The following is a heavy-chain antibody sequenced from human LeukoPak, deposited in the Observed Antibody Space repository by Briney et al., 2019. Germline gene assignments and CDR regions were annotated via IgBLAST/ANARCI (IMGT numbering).Heavy chain of an antibody. CDR1: NGSISIYY. CDR2: ISASGST. J-gene: IGHJ4*02. V-gene: IGHV4-4*07. Sequence: PSETLSLTCTVSNGSISIYYWSCVPQPAGKGLEGIRRISASGSTNYNPSLKSRVTMSVDTSKNQFSLKLSSVTAADTAVYYCAREITMTRPFDYWGQGTLVTVSS. D-gene: IGHD3-3*01. CDR3: AREITMTRPFDY.